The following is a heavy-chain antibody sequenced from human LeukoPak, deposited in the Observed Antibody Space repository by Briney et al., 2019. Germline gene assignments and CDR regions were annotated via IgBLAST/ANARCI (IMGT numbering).Heavy chain of an antibody. D-gene: IGHD6-19*01. V-gene: IGHV4-61*02. J-gene: IGHJ4*02. Sequence: SETLSLTCTVSGGSISSGSYYWSWIRRPAGKGLEWIGRIYTSGSTNYNPSLKSRVTISLDTSKNQLSLKLSSVTAADTAVYYCARFRYTSDSYFDYWGQGTLVTVSS. CDR3: ARFRYTSDSYFDY. CDR2: IYTSGST. CDR1: GGSISSGSYY.